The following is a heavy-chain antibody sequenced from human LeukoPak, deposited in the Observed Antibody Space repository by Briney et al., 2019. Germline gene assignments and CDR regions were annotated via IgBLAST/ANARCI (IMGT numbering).Heavy chain of an antibody. Sequence: ASVKVSCKASGYAFTSDYIHWVRQAPGQGLEWMGIISPTTGSTNYAQKFQGRVTMTRYMSTSTFYMELSSLRSEDTAVYYCARAITIFGAAIPAYWGQGTLVTASS. J-gene: IGHJ4*02. V-gene: IGHV1-46*01. D-gene: IGHD3-3*01. CDR1: GYAFTSDY. CDR3: ARAITIFGAAIPAY. CDR2: ISPTTGST.